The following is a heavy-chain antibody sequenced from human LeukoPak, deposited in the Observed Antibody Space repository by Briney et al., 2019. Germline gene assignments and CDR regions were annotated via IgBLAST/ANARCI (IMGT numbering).Heavy chain of an antibody. CDR2: ISSSSSYI. D-gene: IGHD1-26*01. Sequence: GGSLRLSCAASGFTFSSFSMNWVRQAPGKGLEWVSSISSSSSYIYYADSVKGRFTISRDNAKNSLYLQMNSLRAEDTAVYYCARDLLVATTAGDYYGMDVWGQGTTVTVSS. J-gene: IGHJ6*02. CDR3: ARDLLVATTAGDYYGMDV. CDR1: GFTFSSFS. V-gene: IGHV3-21*01.